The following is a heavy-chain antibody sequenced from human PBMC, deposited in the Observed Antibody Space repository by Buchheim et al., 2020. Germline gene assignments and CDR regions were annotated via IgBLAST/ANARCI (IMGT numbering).Heavy chain of an antibody. V-gene: IGHV2-70*15. J-gene: IGHJ6*02. CDR3: ARIVDAAAGHGGYYYYGMDV. Sequence: QVTLRESGPALVKPTQTLTLTCTFSGFSLSTSGMCVSWIRQPPGKALEWLARIDWDDDKYYSTSLKTRLTISKDTSNNQVVLTMTNMDPVDTATYYCARIVDAAAGHGGYYYYGMDVWGQGTT. D-gene: IGHD6-13*01. CDR1: GFSLSTSGMC. CDR2: IDWDDDK.